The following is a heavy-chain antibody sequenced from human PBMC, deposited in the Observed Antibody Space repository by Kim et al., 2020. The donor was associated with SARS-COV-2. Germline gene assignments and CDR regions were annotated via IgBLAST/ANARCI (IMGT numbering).Heavy chain of an antibody. CDR1: GGSISSGGYY. CDR2: IYYSGST. D-gene: IGHD2-2*01. CDR3: ARDRDIVVVPAAPGAFDI. Sequence: SETLSLTCTVSGGSISSGGYYWSWIRQHPGKGLEWIGYIYYSGSTYYNPSLKSRVTISVDTSKNQFSLKLSSVTAADTAVYYCARDRDIVVVPAAPGAFDIWGQGTMVTVSS. J-gene: IGHJ3*02. V-gene: IGHV4-31*03.